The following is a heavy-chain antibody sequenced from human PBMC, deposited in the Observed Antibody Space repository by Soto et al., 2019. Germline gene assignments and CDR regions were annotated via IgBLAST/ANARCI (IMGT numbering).Heavy chain of an antibody. V-gene: IGHV3-30-3*01. Sequence: GGSLRLSCAASGFTFSSYAMHWVRQAPGKGLEWVAVISYDGSNKYYADSVKGRFTISRDNSKNTLYLQMNSLRAEDTAVYYCARGTNQKVLRYFDWLFDYWGQGTLVTVSS. CDR1: GFTFSSYA. CDR2: ISYDGSNK. D-gene: IGHD3-9*01. CDR3: ARGTNQKVLRYFDWLFDY. J-gene: IGHJ4*02.